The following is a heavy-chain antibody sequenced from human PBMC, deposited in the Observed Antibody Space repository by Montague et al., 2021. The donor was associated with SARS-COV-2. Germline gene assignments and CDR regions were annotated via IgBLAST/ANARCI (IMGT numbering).Heavy chain of an antibody. Sequence: SETLSLTCSVSGDSMSGSNSYWGWIRQPPGKGLEFIGSISYTGSTSYNASLKSRVTMSVDTSKNEFSLRLSSVTASDTAVYYCARLYIQKTLVGAPRRRWFDPWGQGTLVTVSS. V-gene: IGHV4-39*01. CDR3: ARLYIQKTLVGAPRRRWFDP. CDR1: GDSMSGSNSY. D-gene: IGHD1-26*01. J-gene: IGHJ5*02. CDR2: ISYTGST.